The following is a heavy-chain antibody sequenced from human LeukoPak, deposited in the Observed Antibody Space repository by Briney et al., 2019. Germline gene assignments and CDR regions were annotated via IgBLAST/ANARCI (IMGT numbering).Heavy chain of an antibody. Sequence: SETLSLTCAVYGGSFSGYYWSWIRQPPGKGLEWIGEINHSGSTNYNPSLKSRVTISVDTSKNQFSLKLSSVTAADTAVYYCASGELERRFFYYYGMDVWGQGTTVTVSS. J-gene: IGHJ6*02. CDR1: GGSFSGYY. CDR2: INHSGST. D-gene: IGHD1-1*01. CDR3: ASGELERRFFYYYGMDV. V-gene: IGHV4-34*01.